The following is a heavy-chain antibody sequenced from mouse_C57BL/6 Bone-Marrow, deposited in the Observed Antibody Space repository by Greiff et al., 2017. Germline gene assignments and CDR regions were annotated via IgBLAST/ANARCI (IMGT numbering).Heavy chain of an antibody. CDR1: GFTFSSYA. D-gene: IGHD1-1*02. V-gene: IGHV5-4*01. CDR3: ARDGGVYGAY. Sequence: EVKLMESGGGLVKPGGSLKLSCAASGFTFSSYAMSWVRQTPEKRLEWVATISDGGSYTYYPDNVKGRFTISRDNAKNNLYLQMSHLKSEDTAMYYCARDGGVYGAYWGQGTLVTVSA. J-gene: IGHJ3*01. CDR2: ISDGGSYT.